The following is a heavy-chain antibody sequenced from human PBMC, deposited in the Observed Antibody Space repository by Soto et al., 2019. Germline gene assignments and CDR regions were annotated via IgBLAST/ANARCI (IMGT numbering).Heavy chain of an antibody. D-gene: IGHD3-10*01. CDR1: GLNFINYW. J-gene: IGHJ4*02. V-gene: IGHV3-7*01. Sequence: GGSLRLSCAASGLNFINYWMIWVRQAPGKGLEWVANIKKDGSEAFYVGSVKDRFIISRDNSANSLYLQMNSLRAEDTAVYYCASYSYVSGRSRGYWGQGTLVTVSS. CDR3: ASYSYVSGRSRGY. CDR2: IKKDGSEA.